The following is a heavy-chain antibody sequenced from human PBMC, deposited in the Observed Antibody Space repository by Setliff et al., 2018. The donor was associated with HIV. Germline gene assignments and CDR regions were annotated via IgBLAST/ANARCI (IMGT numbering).Heavy chain of an antibody. J-gene: IGHJ6*03. CDR3: ARDRLGSGSSMDV. CDR1: GFTFSSYS. V-gene: IGHV3-21*01. D-gene: IGHD3-10*01. CDR2: ISSSSSYI. Sequence: NPGGSLRLSCAASGFTFSSYSMNWVRQAPGKGLEWVSSISSSSSYIYYADSVKGRFTISRDNAKNSLYLQMNSLRAEDTAVYYCARDRLGSGSSMDVWGKGTTVTVSS.